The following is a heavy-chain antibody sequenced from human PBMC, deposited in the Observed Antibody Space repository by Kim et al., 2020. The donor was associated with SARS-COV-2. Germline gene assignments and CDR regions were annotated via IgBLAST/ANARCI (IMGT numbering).Heavy chain of an antibody. J-gene: IGHJ5*02. CDR1: GGSISSGGYY. D-gene: IGHD3-3*01. Sequence: SETLSLTCTVSGGSISSGGYYWSWIRQHPGKGLEWIGYIYYSGSTYYNPSVKSRVTISVDTSKNQFSLKLSSVTAADTAVYYCARASRGAYTIFGVINWFDPWGQGTLVTVSS. V-gene: IGHV4-31*03. CDR2: IYYSGST. CDR3: ARASRGAYTIFGVINWFDP.